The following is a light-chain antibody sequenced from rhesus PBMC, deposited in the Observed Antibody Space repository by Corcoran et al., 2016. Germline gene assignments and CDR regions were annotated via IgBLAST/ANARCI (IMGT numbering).Light chain of an antibody. J-gene: IGKJ4*01. CDR3: QQHNSYPLT. CDR2: ASS. Sequence: DIQMTQSPSSLSASVGDRVTITCQASQGISSWLAWYQQKPGKAPKLLIYASSSLQTGVPSRFSGSGYGTDFTLTISSLQPEDFATYSCQQHNSYPLTFGGGTKVEIK. CDR1: QGISSW. V-gene: IGKV1-33*02.